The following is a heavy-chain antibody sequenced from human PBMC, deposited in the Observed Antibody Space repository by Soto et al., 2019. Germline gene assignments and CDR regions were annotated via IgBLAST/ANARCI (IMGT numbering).Heavy chain of an antibody. Sequence: QEQLVQSGAEVKKPGSSVKVSCKASGGIFSSYAISWVRQAPGQGLEWMGGIIPIFGISNYAQTFQGRVTLSADESSTTAYMELSSLISDDTAVYYCARARDPEELLERFDLWGQGTLVTVSS. CDR3: ARARDPEELLERFDL. J-gene: IGHJ4*02. CDR1: GGIFSSYA. D-gene: IGHD1-26*01. CDR2: IIPIFGIS. V-gene: IGHV1-69*01.